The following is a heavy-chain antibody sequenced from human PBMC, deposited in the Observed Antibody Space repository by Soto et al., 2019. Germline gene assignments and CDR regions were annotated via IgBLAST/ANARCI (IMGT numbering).Heavy chain of an antibody. V-gene: IGHV3-7*01. CDR2: IKPDGSEK. J-gene: IGHJ4*02. CDR3: AREGDYVWGSYFDY. D-gene: IGHD3-16*01. CDR1: GFTFSNY. Sequence: GGSLRLSCAASGFTFSNYMSWVRQAPGKGLEWVAKIKPDGSEKYYMDSVKGRFTISRDNADNSLYLDMDSLRAEDTAIYYCAREGDYVWGSYFDYWGQGVQVTVSS.